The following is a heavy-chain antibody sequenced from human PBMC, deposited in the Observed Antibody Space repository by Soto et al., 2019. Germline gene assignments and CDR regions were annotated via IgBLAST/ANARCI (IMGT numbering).Heavy chain of an antibody. D-gene: IGHD6-19*01. Sequence: QVQLVQSGAELKKPGSSVKVSCQASGGTFSTYAINWLRQAPGQGLEWMGGIIPISGTANHAQTFQGRVTMTADESTSAAYMELSSLGSEDTAVYYCATDKGRQWPAPPDAFQIWGQGTMVTVSS. CDR3: ATDKGRQWPAPPDAFQI. CDR1: GGTFSTYA. J-gene: IGHJ3*02. CDR2: IIPISGTA. V-gene: IGHV1-69*01.